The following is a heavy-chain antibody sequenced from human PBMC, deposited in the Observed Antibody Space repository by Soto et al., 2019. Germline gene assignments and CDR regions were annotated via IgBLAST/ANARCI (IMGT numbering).Heavy chain of an antibody. V-gene: IGHV3-7*03. CDR2: IKQDGSEI. J-gene: IGHJ4*02. CDR1: GFTYSSYW. Sequence: GGSLRLSCAASGFTYSSYWMTWVRQAAGKGLEWVANIKQDGSEIYFVDSVKGRFTISRDNAKNSLYLQMNSLRAEDTAVYYCARVKGPNDYWGQGTLVTVSS. CDR3: ARVKGPNDY.